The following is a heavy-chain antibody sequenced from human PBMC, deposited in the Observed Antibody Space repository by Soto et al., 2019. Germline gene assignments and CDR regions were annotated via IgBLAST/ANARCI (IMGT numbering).Heavy chain of an antibody. CDR2: IYYSGST. D-gene: IGHD3-3*01. J-gene: IGHJ4*02. V-gene: IGHV4-31*03. CDR1: GGSISSGGYY. Sequence: PSETLSLTCTVSGGSISSGGYYWSWIRQHPGKGLEWIGYIYYSGSTYYNPSLKSRVTISVDTSKNQFSLKLSSVTAADTAVYYCARVSGGTYYYFGSGYPSGLYYFDYWGQGTLVTVSS. CDR3: ARVSGGTYYYFGSGYPSGLYYFDY.